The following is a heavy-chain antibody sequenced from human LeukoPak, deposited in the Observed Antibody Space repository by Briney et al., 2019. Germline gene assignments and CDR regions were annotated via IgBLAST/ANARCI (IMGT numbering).Heavy chain of an antibody. CDR3: ARGPNYYFDSSGQDDAFDI. V-gene: IGHV3-66*01. CDR1: GFTVSSNY. D-gene: IGHD3-22*01. Sequence: GGSLTLSCAASGFTVSSNYMSWVRQAPGKGLEWVSVIYSGGSTYYADSVKGRFTISRDNSKNTLYLQMNSLRAEDTAVYYCARGPNYYFDSSGQDDAFDIWGQGTMVTVSS. CDR2: IYSGGST. J-gene: IGHJ3*02.